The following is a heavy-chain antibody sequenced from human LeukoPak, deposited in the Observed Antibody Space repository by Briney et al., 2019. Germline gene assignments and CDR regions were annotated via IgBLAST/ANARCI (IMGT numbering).Heavy chain of an antibody. J-gene: IGHJ4*02. D-gene: IGHD6-19*01. Sequence: QSGGSLRLSCAASGFTFSSYGMRWVRQAPGKGLEWVAFIRSDGSNALYADSVKGRFTSSRDNTKNTVSLQMNSLRPEDTAVYYCAKDWGARGCCGDYFDYWGQGSLVIVSS. CDR3: AKDWGARGCCGDYFDY. V-gene: IGHV3-30*02. CDR1: GFTFSSYG. CDR2: IRSDGSNA.